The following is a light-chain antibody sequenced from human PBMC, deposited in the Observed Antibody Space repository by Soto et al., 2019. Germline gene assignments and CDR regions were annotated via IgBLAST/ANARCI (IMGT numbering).Light chain of an antibody. J-gene: IGLJ1*01. CDR1: SSDVGSYDH. CDR2: EVS. CDR3: IAYTGSSTSYV. V-gene: IGLV2-14*01. Sequence: QSALTQPASVSGSPGQSITISCSGTSSDVGSYDHVAWYQQFPGKTPQLTIYEVSNRPSGVSSRFSGSKSGNTASLTISGLQAEDEADYYCIAYTGSSTSYVFGTGTKVTVL.